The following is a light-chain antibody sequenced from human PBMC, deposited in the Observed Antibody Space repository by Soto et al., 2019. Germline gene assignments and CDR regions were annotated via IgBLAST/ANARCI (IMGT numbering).Light chain of an antibody. CDR3: SSYTSRSTPDVV. Sequence: QSALTQPASVSGSPGQSITISCTGTSSDVGSYNYVSWYQQHPGKAPKLMIYDVSNRPSGVSNRFSGSKSGNTASLTISGLQAEDEADYYCSSYTSRSTPDVVFGGGTKLTVL. CDR2: DVS. J-gene: IGLJ2*01. V-gene: IGLV2-14*01. CDR1: SSDVGSYNY.